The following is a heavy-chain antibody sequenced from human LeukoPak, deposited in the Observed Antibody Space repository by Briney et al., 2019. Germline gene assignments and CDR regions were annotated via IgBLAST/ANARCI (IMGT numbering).Heavy chain of an antibody. D-gene: IGHD4-17*01. CDR3: ARVGGDYVFDY. V-gene: IGHV1-46*01. J-gene: IGHJ4*02. Sequence: ASVKVSCKASGYTFTDYYMHWVRQAPGQGLEWMGIINPSGGSTSYAQKFQGRVTMTRDTSTSTVYMELSSLRSEDTAVYYCARVGGDYVFDYWGQGTLVTVSS. CDR1: GYTFTDYY. CDR2: INPSGGST.